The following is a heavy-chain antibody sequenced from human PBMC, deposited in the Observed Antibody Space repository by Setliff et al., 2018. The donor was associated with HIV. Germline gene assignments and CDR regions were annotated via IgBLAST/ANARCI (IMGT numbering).Heavy chain of an antibody. V-gene: IGHV4-61*01. Sequence: PSETLSLTCSVSGDSISSGTYYWSWIRQHPGKGLEWIGYIYSSGSTNFNPPLQSRVTISVDTSKNQFSLRLTSVTAADTAVYFCARLGRAIDRGGYSLRVDYWGQGTLVTVSS. CDR3: ARLGRAIDRGGYSLRVDY. J-gene: IGHJ4*02. CDR1: GDSISSGTYY. D-gene: IGHD3-22*01. CDR2: IYSSGST.